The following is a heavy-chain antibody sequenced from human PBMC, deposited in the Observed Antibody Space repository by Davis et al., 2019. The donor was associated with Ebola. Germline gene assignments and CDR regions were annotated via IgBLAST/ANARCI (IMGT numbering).Heavy chain of an antibody. CDR2: IYYSGST. Sequence: MPSETLSLTCTVSGGSISSYYWSWIRQPPGKGLEWIGYIYYSGSTNYNPSLKSRVTISVDTSKNQFSLKLSSVTAADTAVYYCARTTWGPSRTYYYDSSGYYYGMDVWGQGTTVTVSS. V-gene: IGHV4-59*01. CDR1: GGSISSYY. J-gene: IGHJ6*02. D-gene: IGHD3-22*01. CDR3: ARTTWGPSRTYYYDSSGYYYGMDV.